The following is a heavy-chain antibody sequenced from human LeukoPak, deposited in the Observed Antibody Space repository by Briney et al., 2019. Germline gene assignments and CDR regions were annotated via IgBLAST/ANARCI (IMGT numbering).Heavy chain of an antibody. CDR3: ARHRVGYSYGYHY. J-gene: IGHJ4*02. D-gene: IGHD5-18*01. CDR2: INHSGST. Sequence: SVTLSLTCAVYGGSFSGYYWSWIRQPPGKGLEWIGEINHSGSTNYNPSLKSRVTISVDASKNQFSLKLSSVTAADTAVYYCARHRVGYSYGYHYWGQGTLVTVSS. CDR1: GGSFSGYY. V-gene: IGHV4-34*01.